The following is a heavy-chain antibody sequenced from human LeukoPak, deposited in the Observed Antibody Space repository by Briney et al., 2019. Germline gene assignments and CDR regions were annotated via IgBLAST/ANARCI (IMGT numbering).Heavy chain of an antibody. V-gene: IGHV4-61*02. CDR2: IYTSGST. Sequence: SQTLSLTCTVSGGSISSGSYYWSWIRQPAGKGLEWIGRIYTSGSTNYNPSLESRFTISVDTSKNQFSLKLSSVTAADTAVYYCAIGPQLLLPEPPYYYYYMDVWGKGTTVTISS. D-gene: IGHD2-21*01. CDR1: GGSISSGSYY. CDR3: AIGPQLLLPEPPYYYYYMDV. J-gene: IGHJ6*03.